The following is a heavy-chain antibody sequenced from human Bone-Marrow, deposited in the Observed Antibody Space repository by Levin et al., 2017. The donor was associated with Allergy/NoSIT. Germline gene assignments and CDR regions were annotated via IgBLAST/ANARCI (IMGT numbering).Heavy chain of an antibody. CDR2: INPNNGAT. Sequence: GASVKVSCKASGFAFTDYYMNWVRQAPGQGLEWLGWINPNNGATKYALKFQDRVTMTRDTSISTAYMEFRRLRSDDTAVFYCARDPAVTRDGYFDLWGRGTLVSVSS. CDR1: GFAFTDYY. V-gene: IGHV1-2*02. CDR3: ARDPAVTRDGYFDL. D-gene: IGHD4-17*01. J-gene: IGHJ2*01.